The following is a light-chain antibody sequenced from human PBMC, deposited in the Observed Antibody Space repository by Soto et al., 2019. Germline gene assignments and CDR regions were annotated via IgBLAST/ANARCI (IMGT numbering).Light chain of an antibody. J-gene: IGLJ3*02. CDR1: SSNIGAGFE. CDR3: QSFDNNLNGWV. Sequence: QSLLTQPPSVSGAPGQRVTISCTGSSSNIGAGFEIHWYQQLPGTAPKLLIYANTNRPSGVPDRFSGSKSGTSASLAITGLQAEDEADYYCQSFDNNLNGWVFGGGTKVTVL. CDR2: ANT. V-gene: IGLV1-40*01.